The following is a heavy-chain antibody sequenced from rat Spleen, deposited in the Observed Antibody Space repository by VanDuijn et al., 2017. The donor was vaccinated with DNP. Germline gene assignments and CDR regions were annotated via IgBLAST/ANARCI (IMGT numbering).Heavy chain of an antibody. Sequence: EVQLVESGGGLVQPGRSLKLSCAASGFTFSDYAMAWVRQAPKKGLEWVATISYDGSRTYYRDSVKGRFTISRDNANSTLHLQMDSLRSEDTAIYHCVTHENYYDGSYWFAYWGQGTLVTVSS. V-gene: IGHV5-17*01. CDR2: ISYDGSRT. CDR1: GFTFSDYA. CDR3: VTHENYYDGSYWFAY. D-gene: IGHD1-12*02. J-gene: IGHJ3*01.